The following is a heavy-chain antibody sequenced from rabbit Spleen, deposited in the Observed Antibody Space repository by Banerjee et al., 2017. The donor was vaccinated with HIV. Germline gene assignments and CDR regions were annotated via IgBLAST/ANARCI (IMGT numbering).Heavy chain of an antibody. CDR1: GLSFSDYW. V-gene: IGHV1S40*01. J-gene: IGHJ6*01. D-gene: IGHD8-1*01. CDR2: IYSGSSGFT. Sequence: QSLEESGGDLVKPGASLILTCTASGLSFSDYWMCLVRQAPERELELIACIYSGSSGFTYFASWAKGRFTISKTSSTTVTLQMTSLTAADTATYFCAKDPGTSFSTYGMDLWGQGTLVTVS. CDR3: AKDPGTSFSTYGMDL.